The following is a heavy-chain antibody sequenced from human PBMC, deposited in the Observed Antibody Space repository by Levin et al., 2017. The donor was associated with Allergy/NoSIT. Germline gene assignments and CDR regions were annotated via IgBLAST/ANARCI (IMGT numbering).Heavy chain of an antibody. V-gene: IGHV1-2*02. Sequence: ASVKVSCKASGYTFTGYYMHWVRQAPGQGLEWMGWINPNSGGTNYAQKFQGRVTMTRDTSISTAYMELSRLRSDDTAVYYCARDSSYYYGSGKRAPDYWGQGTLVTVSS. CDR2: INPNSGGT. CDR3: ARDSSYYYGSGKRAPDY. CDR1: GYTFTGYY. J-gene: IGHJ4*02. D-gene: IGHD3-10*01.